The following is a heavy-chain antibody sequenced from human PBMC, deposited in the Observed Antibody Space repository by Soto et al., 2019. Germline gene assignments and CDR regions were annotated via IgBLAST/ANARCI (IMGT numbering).Heavy chain of an antibody. CDR2: INHSGST. D-gene: IGHD3-3*02. CDR1: GGSFSGYY. V-gene: IGHV4-34*01. J-gene: IGHJ3*02. Sequence: PSETLSLTCAVYGGSFSGYYWSWIRQPPGKGLEWIGEINHSGSTNYNPSLKSRVTISVDTSKNQFSLKLSSVTAADTAVYYCARISRRAFDIWGQGKMVTVSS. CDR3: ARISRRAFDI.